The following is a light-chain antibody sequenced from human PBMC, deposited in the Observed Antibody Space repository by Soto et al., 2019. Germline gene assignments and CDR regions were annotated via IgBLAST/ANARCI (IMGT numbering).Light chain of an antibody. V-gene: IGKV3-20*01. J-gene: IGKJ2*01. CDR2: GAY. CDR1: QSVSSSF. CDR3: QQYGTSPYT. Sequence: EIVLTQSPGTLSLSPGERATLSCRASQSVSSSFLGWYQQKRGQTPRLLIYGAYTRATGTPDRFSGSGSGTDFTFTISRLEPEDFAVYFCQQYGTSPYTFGQGTKLEIK.